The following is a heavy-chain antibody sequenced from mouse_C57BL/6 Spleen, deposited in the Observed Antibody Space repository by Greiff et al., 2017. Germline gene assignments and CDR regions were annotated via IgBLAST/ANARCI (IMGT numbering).Heavy chain of an antibody. CDR3: ATANGSSWARDY. D-gene: IGHD1-1*01. Sequence: VQLQQPGAELVMPGASVKLSCKASGYTFTSYWMHWVKQRPGQGLEWIGEIDPSDSNTNYNQEFKGKATLTVDKSSSTAYMQLSSLTSEDSAVYFCATANGSSWARDYWGQGTAVTVSS. CDR1: GYTFTSYW. V-gene: IGHV1-69*01. J-gene: IGHJ4*01. CDR2: IDPSDSNT.